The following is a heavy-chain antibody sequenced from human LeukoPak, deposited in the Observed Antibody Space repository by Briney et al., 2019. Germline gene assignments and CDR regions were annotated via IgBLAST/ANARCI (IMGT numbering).Heavy chain of an antibody. CDR1: GFTFSSYG. J-gene: IGHJ4*02. Sequence: GGSLRLSCAASGFTFSSYGMHWVRQAPGKGLEWVAVVSYDGSNKYYADSVKGRFTISRDNSKNTLYLQMNSLRAEDTAVYYCVKSPGSGWPVWGQGTLLTVSS. CDR2: VSYDGSNK. D-gene: IGHD6-19*01. CDR3: VKSPGSGWPV. V-gene: IGHV3-30*18.